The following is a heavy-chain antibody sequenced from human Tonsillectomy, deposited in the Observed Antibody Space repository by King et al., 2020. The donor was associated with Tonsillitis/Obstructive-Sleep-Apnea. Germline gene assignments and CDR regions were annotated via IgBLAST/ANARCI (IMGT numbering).Heavy chain of an antibody. Sequence: QLVQSGAEVEKPGSSVKVSCKASGGTFSNYAISWVRQAPGQGLEWMGGIIPIYGTTNYAQKFQGRVTITADGSTSTAHMELSSLRSEDTAVYYCARSGSVYWLLSNWFDPWGQGTLVTVSS. J-gene: IGHJ5*02. CDR3: ARSGSVYWLLSNWFDP. V-gene: IGHV1-69*01. D-gene: IGHD3-22*01. CDR2: IIPIYGTT. CDR1: GGTFSNYA.